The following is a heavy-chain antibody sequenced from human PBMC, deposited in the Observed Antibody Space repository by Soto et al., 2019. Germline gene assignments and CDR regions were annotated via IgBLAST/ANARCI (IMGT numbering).Heavy chain of an antibody. V-gene: IGHV4-59*01. CDR2: IYYSGST. Sequence: SETLSLTCTVSGGSISSYYWSWIRQPPGKGLECIGYIYYSGSTNYNPSLKSRVTISVDTSKNQFSLRLTSVTAADTAVCYCARAWGIYFDYWGQGTLVTVSS. CDR1: GGSISSYY. J-gene: IGHJ4*02. D-gene: IGHD3-16*01. CDR3: ARAWGIYFDY.